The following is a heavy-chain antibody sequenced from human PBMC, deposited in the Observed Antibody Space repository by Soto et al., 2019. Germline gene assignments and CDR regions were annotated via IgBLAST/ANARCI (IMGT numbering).Heavy chain of an antibody. CDR3: AAGYGDFYYYGMDV. Sequence: GASVQVSCKASGGTFRSYAISWVRQAPGQGLEWMGGIIPIFGTANYAQKFQGRVTITADESTSTAYMELSSLRSEDTAVYYCAAGYGDFYYYGMDVWGQGTTVTVSS. V-gene: IGHV1-69*13. D-gene: IGHD4-17*01. CDR1: GGTFRSYA. J-gene: IGHJ6*02. CDR2: IIPIFGTA.